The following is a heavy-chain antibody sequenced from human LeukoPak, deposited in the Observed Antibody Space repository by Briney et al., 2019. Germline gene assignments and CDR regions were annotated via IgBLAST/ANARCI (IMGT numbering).Heavy chain of an antibody. J-gene: IGHJ4*02. Sequence: ASVKVSCKSSGNTFTGYYTRWVRQAPGQGLEWMGWINPNSGGTNYAQNFQGRVTMTRDTSITTAYMELSRLRSDDTAMYYCARGPVAGDVSFDYWDQGTLVTVSS. CDR1: GNTFTGYY. CDR3: ARGPVAGDVSFDY. CDR2: INPNSGGT. V-gene: IGHV1-2*02. D-gene: IGHD6-19*01.